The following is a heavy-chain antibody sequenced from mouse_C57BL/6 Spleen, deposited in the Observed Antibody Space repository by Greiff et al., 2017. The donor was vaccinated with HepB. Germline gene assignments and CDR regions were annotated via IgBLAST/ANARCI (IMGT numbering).Heavy chain of an antibody. CDR3: CSYYYGSSSYYAMDY. Sequence: VQLVESGAELVRPGASVTLSCKASGYTFTDYEMHWVKQTPVHGLEWIGAIYPETGGTAYNQKFKGKAILTADKSSSTAYMELRSLPSEDSAVYYCCSYYYGSSSYYAMDYWGQGTSVTVSS. J-gene: IGHJ4*01. CDR2: IYPETGGT. V-gene: IGHV1-15*01. CDR1: GYTFTDYE. D-gene: IGHD1-1*01.